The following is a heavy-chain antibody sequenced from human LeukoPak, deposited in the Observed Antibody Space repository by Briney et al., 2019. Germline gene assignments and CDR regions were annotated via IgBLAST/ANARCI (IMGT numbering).Heavy chain of an antibody. CDR1: GFTFSTYM. CDR2: ISSDSGAI. V-gene: IGHV3-48*01. J-gene: IGHJ4*02. Sequence: PGGSLRLSCAASGFTFSTYMMNWVRRAPGEGVEWLSYISSDSGAIYYADSVQGRFTISRENVQKTLYLQINSLKVDNTAVYYCVRDLAYWGQVAIVTVSS. CDR3: VRDLAY.